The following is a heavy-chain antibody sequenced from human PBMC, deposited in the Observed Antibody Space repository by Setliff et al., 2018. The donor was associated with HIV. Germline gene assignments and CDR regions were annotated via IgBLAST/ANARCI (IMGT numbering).Heavy chain of an antibody. D-gene: IGHD3-22*01. CDR1: GGSFSGYY. Sequence: ETLSLTCAVYGGSFSGYYWSWIRQPPGKGLEWIGEINHSGSTNYNPSLKSRVTMSVDTSKNQFSLKLSSVTAADTAVYYCARVPDLYSHDSNDYRIDAFDVWGQGTMVTVSS. CDR2: INHSGST. V-gene: IGHV4-34*01. J-gene: IGHJ3*01. CDR3: ARVPDLYSHDSNDYRIDAFDV.